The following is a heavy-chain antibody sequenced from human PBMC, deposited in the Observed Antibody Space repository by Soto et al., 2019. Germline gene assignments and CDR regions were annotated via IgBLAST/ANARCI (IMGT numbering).Heavy chain of an antibody. CDR2: ILYDGSNK. V-gene: IGHV3-33*01. D-gene: IGHD5-12*01. CDR1: GLSCGGYV. CDR3: ARSRRLPIRVADLDI. J-gene: IGHJ3*02. Sequence: RLAGXGSGLSCGGYVSRWGRQSPVKGLEWVAVILYDGSNKYYADSVKGRFTISRDNSKNTLYLQMNSLGAEDTAVYYCARSRRLPIRVADLDISGQPTM.